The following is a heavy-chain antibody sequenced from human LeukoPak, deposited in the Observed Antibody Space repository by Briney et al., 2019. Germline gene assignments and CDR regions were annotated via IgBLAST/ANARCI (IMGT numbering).Heavy chain of an antibody. Sequence: GGSLRLSCAASGYIFTSYWIGWVRQMPGKGLEWMGIIYAGDSDTRYSPSFQGQVTISVDKSISTAYLQWSSLQASDTAMYYCARAIGTSQFYFYYGMDVWGQGTTVTVSS. V-gene: IGHV5-51*01. D-gene: IGHD2-2*01. CDR2: IYAGDSDT. CDR1: GYIFTSYW. CDR3: ARAIGTSQFYFYYGMDV. J-gene: IGHJ6*02.